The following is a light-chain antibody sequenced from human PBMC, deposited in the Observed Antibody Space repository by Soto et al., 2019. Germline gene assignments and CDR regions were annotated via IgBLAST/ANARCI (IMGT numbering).Light chain of an antibody. CDR1: QSVRSN. V-gene: IGKV3-11*01. J-gene: IGKJ1*01. CDR2: DAS. CDR3: QQRGTWPWT. Sequence: EVVLTQSPATLSLSPGERATLSCRASQSVRSNLAWYQHKPGQPPRLLIYDASNRATGIPGRFSGSGSGTDFTLTISNLEPEDVAVYYCQQRGTWPWTFGQGAKVEIK.